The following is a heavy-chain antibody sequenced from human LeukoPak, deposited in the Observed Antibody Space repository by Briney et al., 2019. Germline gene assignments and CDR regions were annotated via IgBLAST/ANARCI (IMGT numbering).Heavy chain of an antibody. D-gene: IGHD5-18*01. CDR3: AGNMGGYTYSFGY. V-gene: IGHV4-39*01. CDR1: GGSISSSTYY. Sequence: ASETLSLTCTVSGGSISSSTYYWGWIRQPPGKGLEWIGSIYYSGSTYYNPSLKSRVTISVDTSKNQFSLKLSSVTAADTAVYYCAGNMGGYTYSFGYWGQGTLVTVSS. CDR2: IYYSGST. J-gene: IGHJ4*02.